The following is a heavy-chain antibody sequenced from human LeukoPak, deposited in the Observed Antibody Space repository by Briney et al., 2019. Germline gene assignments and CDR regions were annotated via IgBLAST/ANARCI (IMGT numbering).Heavy chain of an antibody. J-gene: IGHJ4*02. D-gene: IGHD5-18*01. CDR3: ARSVDTAIDY. Sequence: PSETLSLTCTVSGGSVSSSSYYWGWIRQPPGKGLEWIGSIYYSGSTYYNPSLKSRVTISVDTSKNQFSLKLSSVTAADTAVYYCARSVDTAIDYWGQGTLVTVSS. CDR2: IYYSGST. V-gene: IGHV4-39*07. CDR1: GGSVSSSSYY.